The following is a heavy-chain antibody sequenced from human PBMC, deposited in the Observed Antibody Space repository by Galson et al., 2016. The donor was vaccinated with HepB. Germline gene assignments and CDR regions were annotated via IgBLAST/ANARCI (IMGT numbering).Heavy chain of an antibody. CDR2: ISTSSIYT. V-gene: IGHV3-21*01. CDR1: GFTFRSYS. J-gene: IGHJ5*02. CDR3: ARDFQP. Sequence: SLRLSCAASGFTFRSYSMDWVRQAPGKGLEWVSSISTSSIYTYYADSVKGRFTISRDNDKNSLYLQMNSLRAEDTAVYYCARDFQPWGQGTLVTVSS.